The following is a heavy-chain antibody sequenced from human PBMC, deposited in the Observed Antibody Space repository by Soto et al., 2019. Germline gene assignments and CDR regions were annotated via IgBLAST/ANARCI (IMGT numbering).Heavy chain of an antibody. J-gene: IGHJ3*02. CDR2: ISYDGSNK. CDR3: AQDLGHGGRGAFDI. CDR1: GVTFSSYG. Sequence: QVQLVESGGGVVQPGRSLRLSCAASGVTFSSYGMHWVRQAPGKGLEWVAVISYDGSNKYYADSVKGRFTISRDNSKNTLYLQMNSLRAEDTAVYYCAQDLGHGGRGAFDIWGQGTMVTVSS. D-gene: IGHD7-27*01. V-gene: IGHV3-30*18.